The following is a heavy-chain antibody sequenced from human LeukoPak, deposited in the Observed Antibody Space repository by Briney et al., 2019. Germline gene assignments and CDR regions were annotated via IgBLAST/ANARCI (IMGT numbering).Heavy chain of an antibody. J-gene: IGHJ4*02. CDR1: GASSSSYS. Sequence: PSETQSLTCTVSGASSSSYSWSWIRQPAGKGLEWIGRIYTSGSTNYNPSLKSRVTMSLDTSKNHCSLKLSSVTAADTAVYYCARDDVVGSNQDWGQGTLVTVSS. V-gene: IGHV4-4*07. CDR3: ARDDVVGSNQD. D-gene: IGHD2-15*01. CDR2: IYTSGST.